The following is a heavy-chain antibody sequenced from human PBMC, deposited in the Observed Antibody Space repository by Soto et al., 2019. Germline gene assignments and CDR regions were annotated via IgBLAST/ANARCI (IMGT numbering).Heavy chain of an antibody. D-gene: IGHD3-10*01. CDR2: ISAKNGGT. CDR1: GYSFTGYY. J-gene: IGHJ5*02. CDR3: ARAGDYSPAGSAS. V-gene: IGHV1-2*02. Sequence: ASVKVSCKASGYSFTGYYMHWVRQAPGQGLEWMGWISAKNGGTNYARKFQGRITMTRDTSLTTAYMELTTLTSDDTAIYYCARAGDYSPAGSASWGQGTLVTVSS.